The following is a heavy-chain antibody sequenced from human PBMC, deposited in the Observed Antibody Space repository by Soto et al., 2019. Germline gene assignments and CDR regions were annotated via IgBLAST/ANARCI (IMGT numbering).Heavy chain of an antibody. CDR3: APLRSGYYGAFDI. J-gene: IGHJ3*02. V-gene: IGHV1-18*01. Sequence: ASVKVSCKASGYTFTIYRISWVRQAPGQGLEWMGCFGPDNGKTNYAQKLQGRVTMTEDTSTDTAYMELSSLRSEDTAVFYCAPLRSGYYGAFDIWGQGKMVTVS. D-gene: IGHD3-3*01. CDR1: GYTFTIYR. CDR2: FGPDNGKT.